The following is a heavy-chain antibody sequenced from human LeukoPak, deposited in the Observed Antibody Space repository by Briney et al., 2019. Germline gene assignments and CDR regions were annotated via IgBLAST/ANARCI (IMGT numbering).Heavy chain of an antibody. CDR3: ARDYYDSSGQDDAFDI. CDR1: GYSISSGYY. V-gene: IGHV4-38-2*02. CDR2: IYYSGST. D-gene: IGHD3-22*01. J-gene: IGHJ3*02. Sequence: SETLSLTCTVSGYSISSGYYWGWIRQPPGKGLEWIGSIYYSGSTYYNPSLKSRVTISVDTSKNQFSLKLSSVTAADTAVYYCARDYYDSSGQDDAFDIWGQGTMVTVSS.